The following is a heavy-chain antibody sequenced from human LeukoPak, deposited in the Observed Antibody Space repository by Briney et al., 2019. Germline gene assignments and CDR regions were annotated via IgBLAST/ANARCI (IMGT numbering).Heavy chain of an antibody. Sequence: MGIINPSGGSTSYAQKFQGRVTMTRDTSTSTVYMELSSLRSEDTAVYYCASGAAAGADYWGQGTLVTVSS. V-gene: IGHV1-46*01. D-gene: IGHD6-13*01. J-gene: IGHJ4*02. CDR2: INPSGGST. CDR3: ASGAAAGADY.